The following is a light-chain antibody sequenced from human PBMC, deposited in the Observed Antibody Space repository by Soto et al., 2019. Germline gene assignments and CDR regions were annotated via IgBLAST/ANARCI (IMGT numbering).Light chain of an antibody. CDR2: ANN. CDR1: SSNIGSET. CDR3: AAWDDSLKGWV. J-gene: IGLJ3*02. Sequence: QSALTQPPSASGTPGQRVTISCSGSSSNIGSETVNWYQQVPGTAPKLLIYANNQRPSGVPDRFSVSESGTSASLAIGGLQSEDEADYYCAAWDDSLKGWVFGGGTKLTVL. V-gene: IGLV1-44*01.